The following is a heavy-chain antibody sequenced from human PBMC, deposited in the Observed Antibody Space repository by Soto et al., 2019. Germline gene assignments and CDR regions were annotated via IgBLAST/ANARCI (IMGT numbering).Heavy chain of an antibody. CDR2: ISGSGGST. J-gene: IGHJ6*02. V-gene: IGHV3-23*01. CDR1: GFTFSSYA. Sequence: PGGSLRLSCAASGFTFSSYAMSWVRQAPGKGLEWVSAISGSGGSTYYADSVKGRFTISRDNSKNTPYLQMNSLRAEDTAVYYCASLRSGHAPEYYYYGMDVWGQGTTVTVSS. D-gene: IGHD3-3*01. CDR3: ASLRSGHAPEYYYYGMDV.